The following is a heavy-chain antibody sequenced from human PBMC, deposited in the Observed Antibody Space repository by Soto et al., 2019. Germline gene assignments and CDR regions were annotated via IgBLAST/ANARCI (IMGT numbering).Heavy chain of an antibody. V-gene: IGHV4-34*02. Sequence: QVHLQQWGAGLLKSSETLSLTCAVYGGSFNGYYWSCIRQPPGKVLEWIGEVHHGGNTNYNPSLKSRVTLSGDKSKKQFSLTLSSVTASDTAVYYCASSPALYYFASVSRGFDPWGQGTLVTVSS. CDR1: GGSFNGYY. CDR3: ASSPALYYFASVSRGFDP. CDR2: VHHGGNT. J-gene: IGHJ5*02. D-gene: IGHD3-10*01.